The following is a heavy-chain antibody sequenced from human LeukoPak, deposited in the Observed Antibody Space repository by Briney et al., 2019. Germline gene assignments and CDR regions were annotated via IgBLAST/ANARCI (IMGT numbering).Heavy chain of an antibody. CDR3: ARSTGARGAFDI. D-gene: IGHD7-27*01. CDR1: GYTFTSHY. V-gene: IGHV1-46*01. J-gene: IGHJ3*02. CDR2: INPSGGST. Sequence: ASVKVSCKASGYTFTSHYMHWVRQAPGQGLEWMGIINPSGGSTSYAQKFQGRVIMTRGTSTSTVYMELRSLRSDDTAVHYCARSTGARGAFDIWGQGTMVTVSS.